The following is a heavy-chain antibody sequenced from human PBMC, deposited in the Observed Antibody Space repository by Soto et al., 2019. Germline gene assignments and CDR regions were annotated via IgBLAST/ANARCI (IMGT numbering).Heavy chain of an antibody. CDR2: ISGGGGSS. CDR1: GFTFSNYA. CDR3: AHNCGVDCHSVFFY. V-gene: IGHV3-23*01. J-gene: IGHJ4*02. D-gene: IGHD2-21*02. Sequence: EVQLLESGGGLVQPGGSLRLSCAASGFTFSNYAMSWVRQAPGKGLEWVAGISGGGGSSYYADSVKGRFTISTDNSNNTLYLQMNSLRAEDTAVYYFAHNCGVDCHSVFFYGGQGTLVIVSS.